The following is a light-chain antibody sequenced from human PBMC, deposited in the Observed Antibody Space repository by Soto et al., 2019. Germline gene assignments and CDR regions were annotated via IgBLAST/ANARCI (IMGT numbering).Light chain of an antibody. CDR1: QSVSSY. CDR2: DAS. V-gene: IGKV3-11*01. J-gene: IGKJ5*01. CDR3: QQYHTSSIT. Sequence: EFVLTQSPATLSLSPGERATLSCRASQSVSSYLAWYQQKPGQAPRILMYDASTRATGIPARFSGSGSGTEFTLTIDRLQPDDFATYYCQQYHTSSITFGQGTRLEIK.